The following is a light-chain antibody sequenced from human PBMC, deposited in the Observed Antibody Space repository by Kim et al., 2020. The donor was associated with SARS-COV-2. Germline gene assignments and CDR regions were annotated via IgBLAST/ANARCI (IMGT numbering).Light chain of an antibody. V-gene: IGKV1-39*01. Sequence: DIQMTQSPSSLSASVGDRVTITCRTSQSTISYLNWYQQKPGKAPKLLIYAASSLKSGVPSSFSGSGSGTDFTLTISSLQPEDFATYHCKQRYSIAYSLGQGPKLEI. CDR1: QSTISY. CDR3: KQRYSIAYS. CDR2: AAS. J-gene: IGKJ2*03.